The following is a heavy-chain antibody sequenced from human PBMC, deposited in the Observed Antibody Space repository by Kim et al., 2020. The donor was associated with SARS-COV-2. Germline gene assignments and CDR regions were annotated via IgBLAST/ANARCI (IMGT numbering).Heavy chain of an antibody. Sequence: GGSLRLSCAASGFTFSSYGMHWVRQAPGKGLEWVAVIWYDGSNKYYADSVKGRFTISRDNSKNTLYLQMNSLRAEDTAVYYCARDLVRYFDWKYYYYYYGMAVWGQGPTVTVPS. D-gene: IGHD3-9*01. V-gene: IGHV3-33*01. CDR3: ARDLVRYFDWKYYYYYYGMAV. CDR1: GFTFSSYG. J-gene: IGHJ6*02. CDR2: IWYDGSNK.